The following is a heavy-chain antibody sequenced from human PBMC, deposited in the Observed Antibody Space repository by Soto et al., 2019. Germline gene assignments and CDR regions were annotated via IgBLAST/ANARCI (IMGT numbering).Heavy chain of an antibody. Sequence: ASVKVSCKVSGYTLTELSMHWVLQAPGKGLEWMGSFDPEDGETIYAQKFQGRVTITRDTSASTAYMELSSLRSEDTAVYYCARVKAAASAYGDYYGMDVWGQGTTVTVSS. CDR3: ARVKAAASAYGDYYGMDV. V-gene: IGHV1-24*01. J-gene: IGHJ6*02. D-gene: IGHD6-13*01. CDR1: GYTLTELS. CDR2: FDPEDGET.